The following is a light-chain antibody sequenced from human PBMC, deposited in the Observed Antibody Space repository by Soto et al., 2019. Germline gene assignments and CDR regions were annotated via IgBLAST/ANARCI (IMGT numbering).Light chain of an antibody. Sequence: QSALTQPPSVSGSPGQSVTISCTGTSSDVGSYNRVSWYQQPPGTAPKLMIYEVSNRPSGVPDRFSGSKSGNTASLTISGLQAEDEADYYCSSYTSSDGVVFGGGTKLTVL. V-gene: IGLV2-18*02. CDR1: SSDVGSYNR. J-gene: IGLJ2*01. CDR3: SSYTSSDGVV. CDR2: EVS.